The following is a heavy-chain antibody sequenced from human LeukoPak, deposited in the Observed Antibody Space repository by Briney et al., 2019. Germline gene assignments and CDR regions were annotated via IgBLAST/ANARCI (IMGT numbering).Heavy chain of an antibody. J-gene: IGHJ4*02. Sequence: GGSLRLSCAASGFTFDDYAMHWVRQAPGKGLEWVSGISWNSGSIGYADSVEGRFTISRDNAKNSLYLQMNSLRADDTAVYYCARDHGYSYGYSLDYWGQGTLVTVSS. CDR3: ARDHGYSYGYSLDY. V-gene: IGHV3-9*01. CDR2: ISWNSGSI. D-gene: IGHD5-18*01. CDR1: GFTFDDYA.